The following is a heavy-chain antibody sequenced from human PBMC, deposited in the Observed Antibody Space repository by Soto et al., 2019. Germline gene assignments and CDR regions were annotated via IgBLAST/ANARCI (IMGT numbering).Heavy chain of an antibody. Sequence: PSETLSLTCTVSGGSISSSSYFWGWIRQPPGKGLEWIGSIYYSGSTYYNPSLKSRVTVSVDTSKNQFSLKLSSVTAADTAVYYCARHPSHFWFDPWGQGTLVTVS. CDR2: IYYSGST. V-gene: IGHV4-39*01. CDR3: ARHPSHFWFDP. J-gene: IGHJ5*02. CDR1: GGSISSSSYF.